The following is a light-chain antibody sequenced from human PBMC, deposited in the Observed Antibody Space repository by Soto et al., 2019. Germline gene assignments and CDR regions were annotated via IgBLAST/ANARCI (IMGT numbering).Light chain of an antibody. Sequence: QSALTQPASVSGSPGQSITISCTGTDSDVGGYNYVSWYQQHPGKAPKLMIYGVYNRPSGVSNRFSGSKSGNTASLTSSGLQVEDEADYYCSSFTNNNTPHVVFGGGTKLTVL. J-gene: IGLJ2*01. CDR3: SSFTNNNTPHVV. CDR1: DSDVGGYNY. CDR2: GVY. V-gene: IGLV2-14*01.